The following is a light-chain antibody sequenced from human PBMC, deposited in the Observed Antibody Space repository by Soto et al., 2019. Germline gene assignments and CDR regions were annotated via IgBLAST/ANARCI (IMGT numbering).Light chain of an antibody. CDR2: DVT. J-gene: IGLJ1*01. CDR3: CSFAGSSTLV. CDR1: SSDVGGYNY. Sequence: QSALTQPRSVSGSPGQSVTISCTGTSSDVGGYNYVSWYQQHPGEAPKLMIYDVTKRPSGVPDRFSGSKSGNTASLTISGLQAEDEADYCCCSFAGSSTLVFGTGTKVTVL. V-gene: IGLV2-11*01.